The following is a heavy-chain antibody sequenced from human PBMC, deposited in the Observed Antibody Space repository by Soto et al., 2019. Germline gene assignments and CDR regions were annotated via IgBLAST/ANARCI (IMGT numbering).Heavy chain of an antibody. Sequence: PWETLSLTCTVSGGSMSSHSWTWIRQSPGKGLEWIGYVNYNGNTNYNPALKSRVTISVDTSKKQFSLKLRAVTAADTAVYYCERGLTSADPWGQGTLVTVSS. J-gene: IGHJ5*02. CDR2: VNYNGNT. CDR3: ERGLTSADP. D-gene: IGHD3-3*01. CDR1: GGSMSSHS. V-gene: IGHV4-59*11.